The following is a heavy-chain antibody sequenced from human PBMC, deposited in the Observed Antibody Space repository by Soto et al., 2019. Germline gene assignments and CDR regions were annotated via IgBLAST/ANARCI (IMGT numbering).Heavy chain of an antibody. CDR2: IIPILGIA. D-gene: IGHD1-26*01. CDR3: TREGGSSVFDY. J-gene: IGHJ4*02. CDR1: GGTFSSYT. Sequence: QVQLVQSGAEVKKPGSSVKVSCKASGGTFSSYTISWVRQAPGQGLEWMGRIIPILGIANYAQKFQGRVTITADKSTSTAYMELSSLRSEDTAVYYCTREGGSSVFDYWGQGTLVTVSS. V-gene: IGHV1-69*08.